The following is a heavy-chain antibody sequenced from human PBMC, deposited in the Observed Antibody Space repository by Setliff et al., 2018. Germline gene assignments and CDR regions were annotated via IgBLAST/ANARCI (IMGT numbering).Heavy chain of an antibody. CDR2: IYAGNSQI. Sequence: PGASLKISCKDSGYTFSLSWVGWVRQMPGKGLDWMGIIYAGNSQIKYGPSFQGQFTISVDKSIRTAYLQWSSLKASDTAIYYCAQKNQRASWAFDPWGRGTLVTVSS. CDR1: GYTFSLSW. J-gene: IGHJ5*02. D-gene: IGHD2-2*01. V-gene: IGHV5-51*01. CDR3: AQKNQRASWAFDP.